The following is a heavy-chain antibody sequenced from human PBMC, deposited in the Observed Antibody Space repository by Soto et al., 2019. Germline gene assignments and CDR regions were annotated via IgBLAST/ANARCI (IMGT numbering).Heavy chain of an antibody. CDR2: IDNAGTDS. Sequence: EVQLVESGGGLVQPGGSLRLSCAASGFTLSGRSMHWVRQAPGKALVWVSGIDNAGTDSTYVDSVKGRFTSSRDNAKNMLYLQMNSLRVEDTAVYYCARGWFGPEVWGKGTTVTVSS. V-gene: IGHV3-74*01. CDR1: GFTLSGRS. J-gene: IGHJ6*04. D-gene: IGHD3-10*01. CDR3: ARGWFGPEV.